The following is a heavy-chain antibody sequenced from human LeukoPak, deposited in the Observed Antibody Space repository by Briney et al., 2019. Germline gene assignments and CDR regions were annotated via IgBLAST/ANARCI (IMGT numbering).Heavy chain of an antibody. Sequence: PSETLSLTCTVSGASISSYYWSWIRQPPGKGLEWIGDIYYSGSIKYNPSLKSRVTMSVNTSKNQFSLKLSSVTAADTAIYYCARENPSGYYNRPIDYWGQGTLVTVSS. CDR3: ARENPSGYYNRPIDY. V-gene: IGHV4-59*01. CDR2: IYYSGSI. CDR1: GASISSYY. D-gene: IGHD3-22*01. J-gene: IGHJ4*02.